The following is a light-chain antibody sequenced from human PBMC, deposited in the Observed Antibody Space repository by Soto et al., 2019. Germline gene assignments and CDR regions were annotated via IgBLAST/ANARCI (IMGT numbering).Light chain of an antibody. CDR1: QSISNH. CDR3: QQSYSTPLT. Sequence: DIQMTQSLSSLSASVEDRVIITCRASQSISNHLNWYQQKPGKAPKLLIYAASSLQSGVPSRFSGSGSGTDFTLTISSLQPEDFATYYCQQSYSTPLTFGGGTKVDI. CDR2: AAS. V-gene: IGKV1-39*01. J-gene: IGKJ4*01.